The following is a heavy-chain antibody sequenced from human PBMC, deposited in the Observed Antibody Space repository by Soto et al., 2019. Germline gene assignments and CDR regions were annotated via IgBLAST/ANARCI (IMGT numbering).Heavy chain of an antibody. CDR1: RYSFTNYW. CDR2: IYPGDSDT. Sequence: LGESLKISCKASRYSFTNYWIGWVRQMPGKGLGWMGIIYPGDSDTRYSPSFQGQVTISADKSISTAYLQWSSLRASDTAMYYCARHRSPINYYYGMDVWGQGTTVTVSS. D-gene: IGHD6-19*01. J-gene: IGHJ6*02. CDR3: ARHRSPINYYYGMDV. V-gene: IGHV5-51*01.